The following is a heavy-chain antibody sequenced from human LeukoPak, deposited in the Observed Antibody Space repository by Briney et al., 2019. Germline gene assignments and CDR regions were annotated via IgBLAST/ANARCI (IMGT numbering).Heavy chain of an antibody. CDR1: GGSFSGYY. CDR2: INHSGST. D-gene: IGHD1-26*01. V-gene: IGHV4-34*01. CDR3: ARASGSYGHAHDC. Sequence: SETLSLTCAVYGGSFSGYYWSWIRQPPGKGLEWIGEINHSGSTNYNPSLKSRVTISVDTSKNQFSLKLSSVTAADTAVYYCARASGSYGHAHDCWGQGTLVTVSS. J-gene: IGHJ4*02.